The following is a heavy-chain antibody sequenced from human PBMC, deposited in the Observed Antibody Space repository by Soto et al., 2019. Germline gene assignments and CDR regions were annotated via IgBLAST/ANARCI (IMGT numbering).Heavy chain of an antibody. Sequence: GGSLRLSCAASGFTFSSYGMHWVRQAPGKGLEWVAVISYDGSNKYYADSVKGRFTISRDNSKNTLYLQMNSLRAEDTAVYYCAKEDFSEYSSSPGAFDIWGQGTMVTVSS. J-gene: IGHJ3*02. CDR1: GFTFSSYG. V-gene: IGHV3-30*18. CDR3: AKEDFSEYSSSPGAFDI. CDR2: ISYDGSNK. D-gene: IGHD6-6*01.